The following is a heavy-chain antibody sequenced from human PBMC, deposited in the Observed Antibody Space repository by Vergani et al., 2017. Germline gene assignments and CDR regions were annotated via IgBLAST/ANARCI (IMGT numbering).Heavy chain of an antibody. J-gene: IGHJ6*02. CDR1: GFSFNTYG. V-gene: IGHV3-48*01. Sequence: VQLVETGGGVVQPGGSLRLYCATSGFSFNTYGAHWVRQAPGKGLEWVSYISSSSSTIYYADSVKGRFTISRDNAKNSLYLQMNSLRAEDTAVYYCARGKDCGGSSCNGSPYYGLDLWGQGTTVTVSS. CDR3: ARGKDCGGSSCNGSPYYGLDL. CDR2: ISSSSSTI. D-gene: IGHD2-15*01.